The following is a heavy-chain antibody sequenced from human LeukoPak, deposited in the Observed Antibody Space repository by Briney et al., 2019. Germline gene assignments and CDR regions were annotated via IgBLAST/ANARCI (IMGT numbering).Heavy chain of an antibody. Sequence: GGSLRLSCAASGFTFSDHYMDWVRRAPGKGLEWVGRTRNKANSYTTEYAASVKGRFTISRDDSKNSLYLQMNSLKTEDTAVYYCARVPITVTSGWDYWGQGTLVTVSS. CDR1: GFTFSDHY. V-gene: IGHV3-72*01. J-gene: IGHJ4*02. CDR3: ARVPITVTSGWDY. CDR2: TRNKANSYTT. D-gene: IGHD4-17*01.